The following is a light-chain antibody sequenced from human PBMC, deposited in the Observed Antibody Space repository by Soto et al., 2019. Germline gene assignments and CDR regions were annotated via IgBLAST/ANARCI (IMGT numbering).Light chain of an antibody. V-gene: IGLV8-61*01. CDR3: VLYMGSGISV. J-gene: IGLJ2*01. CDR1: SGSVSTSYY. CDR2: NTY. Sequence: QAVVTQEPSFSVSPGGTVTLTCGLSSGSVSTSYYPSWYQQTPGQAPRTLIYNTYTRSSGVPDRFSASILGDTAALTITGAQADDESDYYCVLYMGSGISVFGGGTKLTVL.